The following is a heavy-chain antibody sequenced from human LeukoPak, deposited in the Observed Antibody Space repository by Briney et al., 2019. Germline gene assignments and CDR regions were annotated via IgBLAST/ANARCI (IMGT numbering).Heavy chain of an antibody. CDR3: ARHGGGSGRDYYYYYMDV. CDR1: GGSISSSSYY. CDR2: IYYSGST. Sequence: KASETLSLTCTVSGGSISSSSYYWGWIRQPPGKGLEWIGSIYYSGSTYYNPSLKSRVTISVDTSKNPFSLKLSSVTAADTAVYYCARHGGGSGRDYYYYYMDVWGKGTTVTVSS. D-gene: IGHD3-10*01. J-gene: IGHJ6*03. V-gene: IGHV4-39*01.